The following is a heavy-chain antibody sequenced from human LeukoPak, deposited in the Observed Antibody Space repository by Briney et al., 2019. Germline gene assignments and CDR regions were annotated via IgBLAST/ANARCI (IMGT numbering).Heavy chain of an antibody. CDR3: ARGVRGIAARRNNWFDP. CDR1: GGSFSGYY. Sequence: KPSETLSLTCAVYGGSFSGYYWSWIRQPPGKGLEWIGEINHSGSTNYNPSLKSRVTISVDTSKNQLSLKLSSVTAADTAVYYCARGVRGIAARRNNWFDPWGQGTLVTVSS. CDR2: INHSGST. D-gene: IGHD6-6*01. J-gene: IGHJ5*02. V-gene: IGHV4-34*01.